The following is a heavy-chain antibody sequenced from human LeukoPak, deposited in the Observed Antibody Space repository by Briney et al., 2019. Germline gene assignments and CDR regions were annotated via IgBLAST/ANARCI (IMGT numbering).Heavy chain of an antibody. Sequence: PSETLSLTCAVYGGSFSGYYWSWIRQPPGKGLEWIGEINHSGSTNYNPSLNSRVTISVDTSKNQFSLKLSSVTAADTAVYYCARVFLTVTSSPFDYWGQGTLVTVSS. J-gene: IGHJ4*02. CDR3: ARVFLTVTSSPFDY. V-gene: IGHV4-34*01. D-gene: IGHD4-11*01. CDR1: GGSFSGYY. CDR2: INHSGST.